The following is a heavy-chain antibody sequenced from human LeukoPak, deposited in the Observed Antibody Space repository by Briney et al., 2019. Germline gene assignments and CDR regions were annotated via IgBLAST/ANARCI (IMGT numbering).Heavy chain of an antibody. CDR2: TSGSGGST. Sequence: TWGSLRLSCAASGFTFSSYAMSWVRQAPGKGLGWVSATSGSGGSTYYADSVKGRFTISRDNSKNTLYLQMNSLRAEDTAVYYCAKEQLGSCSGGSCRNAFDIWGQGTIVTVSS. D-gene: IGHD2-15*01. CDR3: AKEQLGSCSGGSCRNAFDI. V-gene: IGHV3-23*01. CDR1: GFTFSSYA. J-gene: IGHJ3*02.